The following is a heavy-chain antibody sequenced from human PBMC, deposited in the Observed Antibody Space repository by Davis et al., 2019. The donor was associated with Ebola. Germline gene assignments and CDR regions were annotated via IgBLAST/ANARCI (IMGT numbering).Heavy chain of an antibody. CDR2: IDHSGNT. D-gene: IGHD2/OR15-2a*01. Sequence: ESLKISCSVSGASVSSTNWNWVRQSPGRGLEWIANIDHSGNTYYNPSLMSRVTSSIDMSKNEVSLNLRSVTAADTAVYYCARRPVLSGMGQDRWLDPWGQGVLVTVSP. J-gene: IGHJ5*02. CDR1: GASVSSTN. V-gene: IGHV4-59*08. CDR3: ARRPVLSGMGQDRWLDP.